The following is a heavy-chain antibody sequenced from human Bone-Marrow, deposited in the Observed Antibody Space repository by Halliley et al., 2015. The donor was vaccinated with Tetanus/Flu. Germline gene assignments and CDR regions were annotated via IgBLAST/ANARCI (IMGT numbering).Heavy chain of an antibody. D-gene: IGHD3-10*01. Sequence: IQSGGSPYYADSVRGRFTISRDNSKNTLYLQMNSLRPEDTAVYYCASWAGTDYYGSGSPPLDYWGQGTLVTVSS. V-gene: IGHV3-53*01. CDR2: IQSGGSP. CDR3: ASWAGTDYYGSGSPPLDY. J-gene: IGHJ4*02.